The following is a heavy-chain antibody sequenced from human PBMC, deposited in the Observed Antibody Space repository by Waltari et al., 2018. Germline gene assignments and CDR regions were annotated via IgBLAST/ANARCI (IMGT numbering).Heavy chain of an antibody. CDR2: IRSSSDTI. D-gene: IGHD6-6*01. Sequence: EVQLVESGGGLVQPGGSLRLSCAASGFTFSSYSMTWVRQAPGKGLEWISYIRSSSDTIYSADSVQGRFTISRDNAKNSLYLQMNSLRVEDTAVYYCARGEYSLTYWGQGTLVTVPS. CDR3: ARGEYSLTY. J-gene: IGHJ4*02. V-gene: IGHV3-48*04. CDR1: GFTFSSYS.